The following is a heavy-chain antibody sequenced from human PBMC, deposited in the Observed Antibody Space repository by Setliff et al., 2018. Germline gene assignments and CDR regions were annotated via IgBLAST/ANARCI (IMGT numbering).Heavy chain of an antibody. V-gene: IGHV5-51*01. CDR1: GYSFTSYW. D-gene: IGHD3-22*01. J-gene: IGHJ5*02. CDR2: LYPGDSDT. CDR3: ARGPYNIYDRSGYGFTNWFDP. Sequence: GESLKISCKGSGYSFTSYWIGWVRQMPGKGLEWMGILYPGDSDTRYSPSFQGQVTISADKSISTAYLQWSSLKASDTAMYYCARGPYNIYDRSGYGFTNWFDPWGQGILVTVSS.